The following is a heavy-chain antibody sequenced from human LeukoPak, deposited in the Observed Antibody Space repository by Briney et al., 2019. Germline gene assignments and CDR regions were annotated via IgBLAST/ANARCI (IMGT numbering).Heavy chain of an antibody. J-gene: IGHJ6*04. CDR1: GFTFSSYG. CDR2: IWYDGSNK. CDR3: AREAYIAVAGTDYYYYGMDV. Sequence: GGPLRLSCAASGFTFSSYGMHWVRQAPGKGLEWVAVIWYDGSNKYYADSVKGRFTISRDNSKNTLYLQMNSLRAEDTAVYYCAREAYIAVAGTDYYYYGMDVWGKGTTVTVSS. D-gene: IGHD6-19*01. V-gene: IGHV3-33*01.